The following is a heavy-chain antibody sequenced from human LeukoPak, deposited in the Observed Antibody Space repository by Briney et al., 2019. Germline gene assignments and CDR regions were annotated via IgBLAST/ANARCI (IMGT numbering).Heavy chain of an antibody. CDR3: ARLARYGSGSYSGYNWFDP. V-gene: IGHV4-39*01. CDR2: IYYSGST. J-gene: IGHJ5*02. D-gene: IGHD3-10*01. Sequence: SETLSLTCTVSGGSISSSSYYWGWIRQPPGKGLEWIGSIYYSGSTYYNPSLKSRVTISVDTSKNQFSLKLSSVTAADTAVYYCARLARYGSGSYSGYNWFDPWGQGTLVTVSS. CDR1: GGSISSSSYY.